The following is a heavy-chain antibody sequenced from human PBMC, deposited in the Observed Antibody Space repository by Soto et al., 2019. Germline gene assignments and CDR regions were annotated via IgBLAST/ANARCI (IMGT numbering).Heavy chain of an antibody. Sequence: SVKVSCKASGCTFSSYSISWVRQAPGQGLEWMGGIIPIFGTANYAQKFQGRVTITADESTSTAYMELSSLRSEDTAVYYCARVTTPDYGDYVSRGNDYYYYYMDVWGKGTTVTVSS. V-gene: IGHV1-69*13. CDR3: ARVTTPDYGDYVSRGNDYYYYYMDV. D-gene: IGHD4-17*01. CDR1: GCTFSSYS. J-gene: IGHJ6*03. CDR2: IIPIFGTA.